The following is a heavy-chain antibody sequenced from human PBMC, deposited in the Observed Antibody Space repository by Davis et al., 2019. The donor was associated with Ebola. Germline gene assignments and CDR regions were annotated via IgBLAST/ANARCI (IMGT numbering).Heavy chain of an antibody. CDR1: GYTFTSYA. CDR3: ARDWSMLGGFDY. V-gene: IGHV1-69*13. Sequence: AASVKVSCKASGYTFTSYAISWVRQAPGQGLEWMGGIIPIFGTANYAQKFQGRVTITADESTSTAYMELSSLRSEDTAVYYCARDWSMLGGFDYWGQGTLVTVSS. D-gene: IGHD3-3*01. CDR2: IIPIFGTA. J-gene: IGHJ4*02.